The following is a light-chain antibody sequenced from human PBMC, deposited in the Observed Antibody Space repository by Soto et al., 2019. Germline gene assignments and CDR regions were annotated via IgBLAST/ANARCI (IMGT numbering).Light chain of an antibody. Sequence: EIGMTQSPATLSVSPGERATLSCRASQSVRSNLAWYQQKPGQAPRLLMYGASTRATGIPARFSGSGSGTEFTLTISSLQSEDFAVYYCQQYDNWPETFGQGTKVDIK. CDR3: QQYDNWPET. CDR2: GAS. V-gene: IGKV3-15*01. CDR1: QSVRSN. J-gene: IGKJ1*01.